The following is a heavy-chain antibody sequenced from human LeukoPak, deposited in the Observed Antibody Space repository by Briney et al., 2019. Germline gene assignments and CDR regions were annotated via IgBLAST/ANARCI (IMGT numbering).Heavy chain of an antibody. J-gene: IGHJ4*02. D-gene: IGHD3-22*01. CDR3: ARDRLVRGIVVGYDY. CDR2: ISSSSSYI. CDR1: GFTFSSYS. V-gene: IGHV3-21*01. Sequence: GGSLRLSCAASGFTFSSYSMNWARQAPGKGLEWVSSISSSSSYIYYADSVKGRFTISRDNAKNSLYLQMNSLRAEDTAVYYCARDRLVRGIVVGYDYWGQGTLVTVSS.